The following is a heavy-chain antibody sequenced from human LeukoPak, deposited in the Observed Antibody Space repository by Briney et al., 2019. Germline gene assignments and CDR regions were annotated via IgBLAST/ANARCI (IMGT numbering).Heavy chain of an antibody. CDR3: ARAPGGVRSDY. D-gene: IGHD2-8*01. CDR2: ISYSGST. CDR1: GGSISSNY. V-gene: IGHV4-59*01. J-gene: IGHJ4*02. Sequence: PSETLSLTCTVSGGSISSNYWSWIRQPPGKGLEWIGYISYSGSTNYNPSLKSRVTISLDTSNNQFSLKLRSVTAADTAVYYCARAPGGVRSDYGGQGTLVTVSS.